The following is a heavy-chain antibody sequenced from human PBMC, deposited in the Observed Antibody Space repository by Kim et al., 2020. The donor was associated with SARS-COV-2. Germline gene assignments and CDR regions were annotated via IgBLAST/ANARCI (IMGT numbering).Heavy chain of an antibody. J-gene: IGHJ4*02. V-gene: IGHV3-23*01. CDR2: ISGSGR. CDR3: AQGRIAAAGDFMN. CDR1: GFTFSSYA. D-gene: IGHD6-25*01. Sequence: GGSLRLSCAASGFTFSSYAMVWVRQAPGKGLEWVSVISGSGRKYADSVKGRFIISRDNYKSTLYLQMTSLRAEDTDLYYCAQGRIAAAGDFMNWGQGTLVTVSS.